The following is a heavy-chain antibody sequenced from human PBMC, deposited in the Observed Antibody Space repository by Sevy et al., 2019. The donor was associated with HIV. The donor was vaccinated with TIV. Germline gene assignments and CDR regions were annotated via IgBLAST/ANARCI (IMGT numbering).Heavy chain of an antibody. CDR2: ISRSSTV. D-gene: IGHD3-22*01. Sequence: GGSLRLCCEVSGFTFSTYAFHWVRQAPGKGLEWVSSISRSSTVYYADSVRGRFTISRDNVKNSLYLEMNTLRDEDTAVYYCAREAYYYDSREENWFDPWGQGTLVTVSS. J-gene: IGHJ5*02. CDR1: GFTFSTYA. CDR3: AREAYYYDSREENWFDP. V-gene: IGHV3-48*02.